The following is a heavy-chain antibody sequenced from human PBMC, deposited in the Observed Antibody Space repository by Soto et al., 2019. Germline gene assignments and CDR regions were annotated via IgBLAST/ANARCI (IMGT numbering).Heavy chain of an antibody. CDR1: GGSISSDDYF. CDR2: IYYNGRT. J-gene: IGHJ4*02. V-gene: IGHV4-30-4*01. D-gene: IGHD1-1*01. Sequence: SETLSLTCTVSGGSISSDDYFWSWIRQPPGKGLEWMGYIYYNGRTDYNPSLKKRVNISIDTSKNQFSLNLNSVCAADTAVYYYARDRNNSPDYFDYWGQGTLVTVSS. CDR3: ARDRNNSPDYFDY.